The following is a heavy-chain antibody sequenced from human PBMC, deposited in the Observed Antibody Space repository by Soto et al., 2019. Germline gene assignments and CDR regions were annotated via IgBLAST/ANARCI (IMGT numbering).Heavy chain of an antibody. J-gene: IGHJ3*02. CDR3: ASSIVAPGAFDI. Sequence: PGGSLRLSCAASGFTFSSYEMNWVRQAPGKGLEWVSYISSSGSTIYYADSVKGRFTISRDNAKNSLYLQMNSLRAEDTAVYYCASSIVAPGAFDIWGQGTLVTV. CDR2: ISSSGSTI. CDR1: GFTFSSYE. V-gene: IGHV3-48*03. D-gene: IGHD2-21*01.